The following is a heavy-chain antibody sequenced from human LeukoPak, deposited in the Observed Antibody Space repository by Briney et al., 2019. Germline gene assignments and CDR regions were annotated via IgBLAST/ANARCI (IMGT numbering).Heavy chain of an antibody. CDR1: GASMSRGSYF. CDR2: IYWSVGT. Sequence: SETLSLTCTVSGASMSRGSYFWVWIRQPPGRGREWNGSIYWSVGTFKNPSPKSRGTLSVDTSKNQFSVKVTSVTAADTAMYYCARGEGGGYNFPYYYMDVWGKGTTVTVSS. CDR3: ARGEGGGYNFPYYYMDV. J-gene: IGHJ6*03. D-gene: IGHD5-24*01. V-gene: IGHV4-39*07.